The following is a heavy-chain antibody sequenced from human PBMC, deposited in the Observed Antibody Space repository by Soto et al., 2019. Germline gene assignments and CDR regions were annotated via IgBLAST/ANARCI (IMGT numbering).Heavy chain of an antibody. CDR3: TSHFREWPQLAFVV. V-gene: IGHV3-33*01. D-gene: IGHD2-2*01. J-gene: IGHJ4*02. Sequence: GGSLRLSCAASRFTFSNYGMHWVRQAPGKGLEWVAIIWYDGSNKYYADSVKGRFTISRDNSKNTLYLQMNSLRAEDTAIYYCTSHFREWPQLAFVVWGPGGRVTVFS. CDR2: IWYDGSNK. CDR1: RFTFSNYG.